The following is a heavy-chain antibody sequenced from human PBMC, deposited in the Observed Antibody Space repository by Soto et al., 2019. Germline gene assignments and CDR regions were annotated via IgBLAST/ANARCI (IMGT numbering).Heavy chain of an antibody. J-gene: IGHJ4*02. D-gene: IGHD3-22*01. CDR3: ARADGTGYYRRALDY. V-gene: IGHV4-31*03. CDR1: GGSISSAGYY. Sequence: QVQLQESGPGLVKPSQTLSLTCTVSGGSISSAGYYWSWIRQHPGKGLEWIGYIYYSGNTYYNPSRESRVAIXTDXSXSQFYLKLSSVTAADTAVYYCARADGTGYYRRALDYWGQGTLVTVSS. CDR2: IYYSGNT.